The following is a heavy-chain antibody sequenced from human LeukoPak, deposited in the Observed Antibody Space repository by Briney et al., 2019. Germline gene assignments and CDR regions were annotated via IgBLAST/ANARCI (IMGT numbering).Heavy chain of an antibody. CDR3: ARVDYSNYFAPPYGMDV. D-gene: IGHD4-11*01. J-gene: IGHJ6*02. V-gene: IGHV3-30-3*01. CDR1: GFTFSSYA. Sequence: GGSLRLSCAASGFTFSSYAMHWVRQAPGKGLEWVAVISYDGSNKYYADSVKGRFTISRDNSKNTLYLQMSSLRAEDTAVYYCARVDYSNYFAPPYGMDVWGQGTTVTVSS. CDR2: ISYDGSNK.